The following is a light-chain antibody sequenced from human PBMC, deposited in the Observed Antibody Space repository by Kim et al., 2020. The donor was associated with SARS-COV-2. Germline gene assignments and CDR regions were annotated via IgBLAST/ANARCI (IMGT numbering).Light chain of an antibody. CDR2: DVS. J-gene: IGLJ3*02. CDR1: SSDVGGYNC. Sequence: GQSITISCTGTSSDVGGYNCVSWYQQHPGKAPKIMIYDVSDRPSGVSNLFSGSKAGNTASLTISGLQAEDEADYYCSSYTSSSTWVFGGGTQLTVL. CDR3: SSYTSSSTWV. V-gene: IGLV2-14*03.